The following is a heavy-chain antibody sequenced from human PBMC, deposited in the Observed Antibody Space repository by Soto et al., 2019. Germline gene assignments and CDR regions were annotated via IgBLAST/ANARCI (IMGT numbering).Heavy chain of an antibody. CDR2: INHSGST. J-gene: IGHJ1*01. Sequence: PSETLSLTCAVYGGSFSGYYWSWIRQPPGKGLEWIGEINHSGSTNYNPSLKSRVTISVDTSKNQFSLKLSSVTAADTAVYYCARVAVAGTGYFQHWGQGTLVTVSS. CDR1: GGSFSGYY. CDR3: ARVAVAGTGYFQH. D-gene: IGHD6-19*01. V-gene: IGHV4-34*01.